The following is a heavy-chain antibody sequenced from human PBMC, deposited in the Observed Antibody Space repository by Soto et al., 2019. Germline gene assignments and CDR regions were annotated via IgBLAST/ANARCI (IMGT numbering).Heavy chain of an antibody. V-gene: IGHV3-30*18. J-gene: IGHJ4*02. CDR2: MSFDGTYK. Sequence: ESGGGVVQPGRSLRLSCVGSGFRFSDYGMHWVRQAPGKGLAWVAMMSFDGTYKYYADSVKGRFIISRDNSKNTLYLQMNSLRAEDTAVYYCAKDRRDGEYNSVYDFWGQGTLVTVSS. CDR3: AKDRRDGEYNSVYDF. CDR1: GFRFSDYG. D-gene: IGHD4-17*01.